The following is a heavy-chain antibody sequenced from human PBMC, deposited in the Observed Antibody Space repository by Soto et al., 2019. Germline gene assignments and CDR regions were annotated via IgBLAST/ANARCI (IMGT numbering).Heavy chain of an antibody. J-gene: IGHJ6*02. D-gene: IGHD6-6*01. CDR2: ISSSGSTI. Sequence: GGSLRLSCAASGFTFSSYEMNWVRQAPGKGLEWVSYISSSGSTIYYADSVKGRFTISRDNAKNSLYLQMNSLRAEDTAVYYCARDPMAAPWGMDVWRQGTTATVSS. CDR3: ARDPMAAPWGMDV. V-gene: IGHV3-48*03. CDR1: GFTFSSYE.